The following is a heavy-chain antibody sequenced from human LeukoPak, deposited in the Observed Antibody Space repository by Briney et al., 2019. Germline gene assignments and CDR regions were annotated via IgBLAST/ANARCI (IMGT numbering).Heavy chain of an antibody. Sequence: PSETLSLTCTVSGDLISNYYWTWIRQPPGKGLEWIGYVYYSGSTNYNPSLKRRVTISVDTPKNQFSLKLSSVTAADTAVYYCARVFLTYYFDYWGQGTLVTVSS. CDR2: VYYSGST. J-gene: IGHJ4*02. CDR3: ARVFLTYYFDY. V-gene: IGHV4-59*12. CDR1: GDLISNYY. D-gene: IGHD4/OR15-4a*01.